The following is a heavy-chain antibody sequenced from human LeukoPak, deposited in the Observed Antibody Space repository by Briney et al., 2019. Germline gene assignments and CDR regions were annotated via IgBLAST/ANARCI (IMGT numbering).Heavy chain of an antibody. D-gene: IGHD2-15*01. CDR3: ARDCSGGSCYGAFDI. V-gene: IGHV4-30-2*05. CDR2: IYDSGST. J-gene: IGHJ3*02. Sequence: SETLSLTCAVSGGSISSGGYSWSWIRQPPGKGLEWIGYIYDSGSTYYNPSLKSRITISVDTSENRFSLKLSSVTATDTAVYYCARDCSGGSCYGAFDIRGQGTMVTVSS. CDR1: GGSISSGGYS.